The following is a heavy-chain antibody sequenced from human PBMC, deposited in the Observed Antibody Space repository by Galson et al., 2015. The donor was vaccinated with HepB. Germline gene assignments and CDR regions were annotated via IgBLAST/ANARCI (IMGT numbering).Heavy chain of an antibody. J-gene: IGHJ3*02. CDR2: ISAYNGST. D-gene: IGHD6-13*01. CDR1: GYTFTSYG. Sequence: SVKVSCKASGYTFTSYGISWVRQAPGQGLEWMGWISAYNGSTNYAQKLQGRVTMTTDTSTSTAYMELRSLRSDDTAVYYCASYIAAAGTPFDAFDIWGQGTMVTVSS. V-gene: IGHV1-18*01. CDR3: ASYIAAAGTPFDAFDI.